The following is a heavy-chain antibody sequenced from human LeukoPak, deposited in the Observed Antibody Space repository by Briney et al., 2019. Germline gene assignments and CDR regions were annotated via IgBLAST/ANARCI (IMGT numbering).Heavy chain of an antibody. CDR1: GFTFSSYA. J-gene: IGHJ4*02. CDR2: ISGSGGST. Sequence: PGGSLRLSCAASGFTFSSYAMSWVRQAPGKGLEWVSAISGSGGSTYYADSVKGRFTISRDNSKNTLYLQMNSLRAEDTAVYYCAKGSIAVAGKGAYFDYWGQGTLVTVSS. D-gene: IGHD6-19*01. V-gene: IGHV3-23*01. CDR3: AKGSIAVAGKGAYFDY.